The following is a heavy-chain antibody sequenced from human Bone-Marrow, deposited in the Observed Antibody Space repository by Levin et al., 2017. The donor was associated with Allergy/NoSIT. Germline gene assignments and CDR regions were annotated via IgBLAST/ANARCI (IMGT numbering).Heavy chain of an antibody. D-gene: IGHD2/OR15-2a*01. Sequence: ASVKVSCEASGFTFSNYWMHWVRQAPGKGLEWVANIKEDGSKIYYVDSVKGRFTISRDNAKNSLFLQMNSLRVEDTAVYYCARRYFDVWGKGTTVTVSP. CDR1: GFTFSNYW. J-gene: IGHJ6*04. CDR2: IKEDGSKI. CDR3: ARRYFDV. V-gene: IGHV3-7*01.